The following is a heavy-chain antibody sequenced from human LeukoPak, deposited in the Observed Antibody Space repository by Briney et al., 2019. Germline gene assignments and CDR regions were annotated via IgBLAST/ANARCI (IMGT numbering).Heavy chain of an antibody. CDR2: IKQDGSEE. J-gene: IGHJ4*02. Sequence: GGSLRLSCAASGFTFSSYWMSWVRQARRKGLEWVANIKQDGSEENFVDSVKGRFTISRDNAKKSLYLQMNSLRAEDTAVYYCARGSSAGASLRHDYWGQGTLVTVSS. V-gene: IGHV3-7*01. CDR3: ARGSSAGASLRHDY. CDR1: GFTFSSYW. D-gene: IGHD1-26*01.